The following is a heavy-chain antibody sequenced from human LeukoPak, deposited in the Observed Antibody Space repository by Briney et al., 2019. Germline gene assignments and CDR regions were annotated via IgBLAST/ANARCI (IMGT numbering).Heavy chain of an antibody. CDR2: IYYSGST. J-gene: IGHJ3*02. V-gene: IGHV4-39*01. CDR1: GGSISSSSYY. Sequence: ETLSLTCTVSGGSISSSSYYWGWIRQPPGKGLEWIGGIYYSGSTYYNPSLKSRVTISVGTSKNQFSLKLSSVTAADTAVYYCARRPGTRSDAFDIWGQGTMVTVSS. CDR3: ARRPGTRSDAFDI. D-gene: IGHD6-13*01.